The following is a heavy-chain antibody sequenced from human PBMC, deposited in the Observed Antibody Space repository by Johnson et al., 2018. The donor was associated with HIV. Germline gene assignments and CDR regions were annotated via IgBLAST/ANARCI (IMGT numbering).Heavy chain of an antibody. CDR2: ISYDGSNK. Sequence: VQLMESGGGLVKPGGSLRLSCAASGFTFSTYAMHWVRQAPGKGLEWVAVISYDGSNKYCADSVKGRFTISRDNSKNTLYLQMDSLRAEDTALYYCARVGPGHAFDIWGQGTMVTVSS. V-gene: IGHV3-30-3*01. J-gene: IGHJ3*02. CDR3: ARVGPGHAFDI. CDR1: GFTFSTYA.